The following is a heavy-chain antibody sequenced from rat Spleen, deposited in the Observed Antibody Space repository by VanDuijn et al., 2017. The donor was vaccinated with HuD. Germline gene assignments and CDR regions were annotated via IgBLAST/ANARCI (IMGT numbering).Heavy chain of an antibody. D-gene: IGHD1-11*01. CDR1: GFSLTTYN. CDR2: MWTGGSA. Sequence: QVQLKESGPGLVQPSQTLSLTCTVSGFSLTTYNVHWIRQPAGKGLEWMGMMWTGGSADYNSALESRLTISRDTSKSQVFLKMNSLQTEDIATYYCAREGGTYGYYFDQWGQGVMVTVSS. V-gene: IGHV2-30*01. J-gene: IGHJ2*01. CDR3: AREGGTYGYYFDQ.